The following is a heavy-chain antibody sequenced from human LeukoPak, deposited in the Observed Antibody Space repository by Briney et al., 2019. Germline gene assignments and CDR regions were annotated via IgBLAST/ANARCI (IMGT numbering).Heavy chain of an antibody. V-gene: IGHV3-23*01. Sequence: QAGGSLRLSCAASGFTVSSNYMSWVRQAPGKGLEWVSDISGSGGSTYYADSVKGRFTISRDNSKNTLYLQMNRLRAEDTAVYYCAKRGLAAALFRWGQGTLVTVSS. J-gene: IGHJ4*02. CDR3: AKRGLAAALFR. D-gene: IGHD6-13*01. CDR2: ISGSGGST. CDR1: GFTVSSNY.